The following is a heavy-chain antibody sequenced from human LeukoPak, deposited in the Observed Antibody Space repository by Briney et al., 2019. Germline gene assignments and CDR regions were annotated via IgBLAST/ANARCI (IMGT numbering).Heavy chain of an antibody. V-gene: IGHV4-59*01. J-gene: IGHJ3*02. CDR2: IYYSGST. Sequence: PSETLSLTCTVPGGSISSYYWSWIRQPPGKGLEWIGYIYYSGSTNYNPSLKSRVTISVDTSKNQFSLKLSSVTAADTAVYYCARDGVAVAGTVSAFDIWGQGTMVTVSS. CDR3: ARDGVAVAGTVSAFDI. CDR1: GGSISSYY. D-gene: IGHD6-19*01.